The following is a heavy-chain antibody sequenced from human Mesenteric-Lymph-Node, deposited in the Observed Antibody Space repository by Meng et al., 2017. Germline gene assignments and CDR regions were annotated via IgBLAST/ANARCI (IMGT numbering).Heavy chain of an antibody. CDR2: ISSSGSTI. CDR3: ARSPGQFYDILTGPDY. J-gene: IGHJ4*02. Sequence: GESLKISCAASGFTFSDYYMSWIRQAPGKGLEWVSYISSSGSTIYYADSVKGRFTISRDNAKNSLYLQMNSLRAEDTAVYYCARSPGQFYDILTGPDYWGQGTLVTVSS. V-gene: IGHV3-11*01. CDR1: GFTFSDYY. D-gene: IGHD3-9*01.